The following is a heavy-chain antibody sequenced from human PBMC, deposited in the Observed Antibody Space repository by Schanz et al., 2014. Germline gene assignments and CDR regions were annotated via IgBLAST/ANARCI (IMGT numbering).Heavy chain of an antibody. Sequence: VQLVESGGGVVQPGRSLRLSCAASGFTFSSYGMHWVRQSPGKGLEWVSAISGSGGSTYYADSVKGRFTISRDNSKNTLYLQMNSLRAEDTAVYYCAKDHAGSDILTALGNWGQGTTVTVSS. V-gene: IGHV3-23*04. CDR2: ISGSGGST. CDR3: AKDHAGSDILTALGN. J-gene: IGHJ3*01. D-gene: IGHD3-9*01. CDR1: GFTFSSYG.